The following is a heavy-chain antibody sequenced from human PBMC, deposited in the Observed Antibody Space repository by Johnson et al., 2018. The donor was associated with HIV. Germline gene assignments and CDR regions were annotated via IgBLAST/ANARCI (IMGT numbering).Heavy chain of an antibody. CDR1: GFTFGDYY. J-gene: IGHJ3*02. V-gene: IGHV3-11*04. CDR2: ISSSGSII. D-gene: IGHD6-19*01. Sequence: QVQLVESGGGLVKPGGSLRLSCAASGFTFGDYYMSWIRQAPGEGLEWVSYISSSGSIIWYADSVKGRFTISRDNSKNTLYLQMNSLRAEDTAVYYCARDGVAGTSGDIWGQGTMVTVSS. CDR3: ARDGVAGTSGDI.